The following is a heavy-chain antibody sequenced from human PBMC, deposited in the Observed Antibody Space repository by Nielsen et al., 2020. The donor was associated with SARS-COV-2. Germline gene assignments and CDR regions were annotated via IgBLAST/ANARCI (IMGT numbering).Heavy chain of an antibody. J-gene: IGHJ3*01. V-gene: IGHV3-23*01. CDR2: ITASGART. CDR1: GFAFRSYG. CDR3: AKDSDRWVQFVGDAFDL. Sequence: GGSLRLSCEVSGFAFRSYGMSWVRQTPEKGLEWVSSITASGARTDYADSVKGRFTISRDDSKNTLFLQMDGLRVEDTAMYYCAKDSDRWVQFVGDAFDLWGQGTMVTVSS. D-gene: IGHD5-24*01.